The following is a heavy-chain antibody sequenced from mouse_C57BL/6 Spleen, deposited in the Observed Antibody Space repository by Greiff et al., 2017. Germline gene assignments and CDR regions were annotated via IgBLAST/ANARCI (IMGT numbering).Heavy chain of an antibody. CDR1: GYTFTSYW. J-gene: IGHJ3*01. CDR3: TNYYGSPGAWFAY. V-gene: IGHV1-5*01. CDR2: IYPGNSDT. Sequence: EVQLQESGTVLARPGASVKMSCKTSGYTFTSYWMHWVKQRPGQGLEWIGAIYPGNSDTSYNQKFKGKAKLTAVTSASTAYLELSSLTNEDSAVYYCTNYYGSPGAWFAYWGQGTLVTVSA. D-gene: IGHD1-1*01.